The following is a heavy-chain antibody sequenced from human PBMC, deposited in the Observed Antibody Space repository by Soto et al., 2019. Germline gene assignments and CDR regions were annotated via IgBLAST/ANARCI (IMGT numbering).Heavy chain of an antibody. D-gene: IGHD1-1*01. V-gene: IGHV3-74*01. CDR1: GFTFSSYW. J-gene: IGHJ2*01. CDR3: ARGATGRWFFDL. Sequence: EVQPVESGGGLVQPGWSLRLSCAASGFTFSSYWMHWVRQDPGKGLVWVSRINSDGSRTNYADSVKGQFTISRDNAKNTLYLQMNSLRAEESAVYYCARGATGRWFFDLWGRGTLVTVSS. CDR2: INSDGSRT.